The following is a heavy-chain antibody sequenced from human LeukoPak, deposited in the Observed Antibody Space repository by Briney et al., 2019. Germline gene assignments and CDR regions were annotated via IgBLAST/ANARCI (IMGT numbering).Heavy chain of an antibody. CDR3: ARDQGSCSISSWFDP. CDR2: ISSNGGST. V-gene: IGHV3-64*01. Sequence: GGSLRLSCAASGFTFSSYAMHWVRQAPGKGLEYGSAISSNGGSTYYANSVKGRFTISRDNSKNTLYLQMGSLRAEDMAVYYCARDQGSCSISSWFDPWGQGTLVTVSS. CDR1: GFTFSSYA. D-gene: IGHD6-13*01. J-gene: IGHJ5*02.